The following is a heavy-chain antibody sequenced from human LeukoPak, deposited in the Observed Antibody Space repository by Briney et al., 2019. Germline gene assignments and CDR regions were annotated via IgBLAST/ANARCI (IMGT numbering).Heavy chain of an antibody. J-gene: IGHJ6*03. Sequence: GGSLRLSCEASGFSFSSYWMTWVRQPPGKGPEWVANIKQDESERYSADSVKGRFTISRDNAKKSVYLHMSSLRAEDTALYYCARLSAYYYGSYFYYYMDVWGKGTTVTVSS. CDR2: IKQDESER. CDR1: GFSFSSYW. D-gene: IGHD3-10*01. V-gene: IGHV3-7*01. CDR3: ARLSAYYYGSYFYYYMDV.